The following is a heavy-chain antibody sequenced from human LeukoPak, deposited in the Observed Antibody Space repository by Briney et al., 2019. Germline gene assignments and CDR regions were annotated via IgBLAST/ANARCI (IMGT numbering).Heavy chain of an antibody. J-gene: IGHJ4*02. CDR2: ISDSGGST. CDR3: AKLLTAVDPFDD. Sequence: GGSLRLPCAASGFTFSSYAMSWVRQAPGKGLEWVSGISDSGGSTYYADSVKGRFTISRDNSKNTLYLQLNSLRAEDTAVYYCAKLLTAVDPFDDWGQGTLVTVSS. V-gene: IGHV3-23*01. D-gene: IGHD2-8*01. CDR1: GFTFSSYA.